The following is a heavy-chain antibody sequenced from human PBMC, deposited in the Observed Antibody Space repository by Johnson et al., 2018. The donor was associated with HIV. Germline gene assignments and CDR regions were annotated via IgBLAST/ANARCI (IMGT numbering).Heavy chain of an antibody. CDR3: AKEFSVGVSMTFDI. D-gene: IGHD3-10*01. CDR2: ISWNSGNI. CDR1: GFTFDDYA. Sequence: VQLVESGGGLVQPGRSLRLSCAASGFTFDDYAMHWVRQAPVKGLEWVSGISWNSGNIGYADSVKGRFTISRDNAKNSLYLQMNSLRAEDTALYYCAKEFSVGVSMTFDIWGQGTMVTVSS. J-gene: IGHJ3*02. V-gene: IGHV3-9*01.